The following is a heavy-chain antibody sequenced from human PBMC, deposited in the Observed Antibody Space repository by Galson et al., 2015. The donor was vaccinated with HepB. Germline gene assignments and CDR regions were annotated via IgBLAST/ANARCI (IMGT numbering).Heavy chain of an antibody. CDR2: IKSKTDGGTI. CDR1: GFTFSKAW. CDR3: TTVGSSWGFDN. D-gene: IGHD6-13*01. J-gene: IGHJ4*02. Sequence: SLRLSCAASGFTFSKAWMTWVRQAPGKGLEWVGRIKSKTDGGTIDYAAAVKGRFTISRDDSKNTLYLQMNSLKTEDTAVYYCTTVGSSWGFDNWGQGTLVTVSS. V-gene: IGHV3-15*01.